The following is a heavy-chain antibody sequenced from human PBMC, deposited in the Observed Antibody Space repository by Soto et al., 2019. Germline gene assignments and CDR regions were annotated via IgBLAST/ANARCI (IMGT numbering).Heavy chain of an antibody. Sequence: GGSLRLSCAASGFTFSDYYMSWIRQAPGKGLEWVSYISSSGSTIYYADSVKGRFTISRDNAKNSLYLQMNSLRAEDTAVYYCARALQYSGYDSGLLGYWGQGTLVTVSS. CDR3: ARALQYSGYDSGLLGY. D-gene: IGHD5-12*01. CDR1: GFTFSDYY. V-gene: IGHV3-11*01. CDR2: ISSSGSTI. J-gene: IGHJ4*02.